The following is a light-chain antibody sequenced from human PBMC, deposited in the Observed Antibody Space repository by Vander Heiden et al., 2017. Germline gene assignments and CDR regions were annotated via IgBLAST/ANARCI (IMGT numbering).Light chain of an antibody. CDR2: GAS. J-gene: IGKJ1*01. CDR1: QSVSSN. V-gene: IGKV3-15*01. CDR3: QQDNTGPRA. Sequence: EIVMTQSPATLSVSPGERATLSCRASQSVSSNLAWYQQKPGQAPRLLIYGASTRATGITARISGSGSGTEFTLTISSLQSEDFAVYYCQQDNTGPRAFGQGTKVEIK.